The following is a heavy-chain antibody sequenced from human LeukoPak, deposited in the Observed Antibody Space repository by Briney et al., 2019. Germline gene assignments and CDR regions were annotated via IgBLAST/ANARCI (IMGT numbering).Heavy chain of an antibody. CDR3: ARGRKTGNYPPFDY. D-gene: IGHD7-27*01. J-gene: IGHJ4*02. V-gene: IGHV3-11*01. CDR1: GFTFSDYY. CDR2: ISSSGSTI. Sequence: GGSLRLSCAASGFTFSDYYMSWIRQAPGKGLEWVSYISSSGSTIYYADSVKGRFTISRDNAKNSLYLQMNSLRAEDAAVYYCARGRKTGNYPPFDYWGQGTLVTVSS.